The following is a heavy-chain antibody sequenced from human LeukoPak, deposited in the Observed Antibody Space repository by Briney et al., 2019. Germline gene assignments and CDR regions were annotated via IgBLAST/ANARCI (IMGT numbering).Heavy chain of an antibody. CDR1: GGSISSSSYY. V-gene: IGHV4-39*01. Sequence: SETLSLTCTVSGGSISSSSYYWGWIRQPPGKGLEWIGSIYYSGSTYYNPSLKSRVTISVDTSKNQFSLKLSSVTAADTAVYYCAVGVITIGSLDYWGQGTLVTVSS. CDR3: AVGVITIGSLDY. J-gene: IGHJ4*02. D-gene: IGHD3-22*01. CDR2: IYYSGST.